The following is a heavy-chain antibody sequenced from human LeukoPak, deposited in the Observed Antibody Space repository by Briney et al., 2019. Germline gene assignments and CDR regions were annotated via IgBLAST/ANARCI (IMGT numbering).Heavy chain of an antibody. CDR1: GFTFTTHW. V-gene: IGHV3-7*01. CDR2: MKQDGSDK. Sequence: PGGSLRLSCAASGFTFTTHWMSWVRQAPGKGLEWVASMKQDGSDKDYVESVKGRFTISRDNAKNSLYLQMDSLRAVDTAVYYCARLSYTEGISTCYRPSDIWGQGTMVTVSS. CDR3: ARLSYTEGISTCYRPSDI. D-gene: IGHD3-16*02. J-gene: IGHJ3*02.